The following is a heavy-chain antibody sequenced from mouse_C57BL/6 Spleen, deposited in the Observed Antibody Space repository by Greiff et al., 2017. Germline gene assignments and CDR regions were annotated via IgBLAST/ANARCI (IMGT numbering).Heavy chain of an antibody. J-gene: IGHJ4*01. CDR2: INPNNGGT. CDR3: ARKASMVTTGAMDY. Sequence: EVKLLESGPELVKPGASVKIPCKASGYTFTDYNMDWVKQSHGKSLEWIGDINPNNGGTIYNQKFKGKATLTVDKSSSTAYMELRSLTSEDTAVYYCARKASMVTTGAMDYWGQGTSVTVSS. D-gene: IGHD2-2*01. CDR1: GYTFTDYN. V-gene: IGHV1-18*01.